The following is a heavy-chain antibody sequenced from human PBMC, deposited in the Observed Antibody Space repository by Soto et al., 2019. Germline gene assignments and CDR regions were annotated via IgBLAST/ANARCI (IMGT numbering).Heavy chain of an antibody. CDR3: ARVLLQKPPHAFDI. J-gene: IGHJ3*02. CDR2: IIPIFGTA. CDR1: GGTFSSYA. Sequence: SVKVSCKASGGTFSSYAISWVRQAPGQGLEWMGGIIPIFGTANYAQKFQGRVTITADESTSTAYMELSSLRSEDTAVYYCARVLLQKPPHAFDIWGQGTMVTVSS. V-gene: IGHV1-69*13. D-gene: IGHD3-22*01.